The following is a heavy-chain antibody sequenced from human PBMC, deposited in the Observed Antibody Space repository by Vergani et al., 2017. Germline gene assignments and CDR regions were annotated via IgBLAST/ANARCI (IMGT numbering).Heavy chain of an antibody. Sequence: VQLVQSGAEVKKPGSSVKVSCKGSGYSFTSYWIGWVRQMPGKGLEWMGIIYPGDSDTRYSPSFQGQVTISADKSISTAYLQWSSLKASDTAMYYCARHRGWGLVVVAATPWYYYYGMDVWGQGTTVTVSS. J-gene: IGHJ6*02. CDR3: ARHRGWGLVVVAATPWYYYYGMDV. D-gene: IGHD2-15*01. CDR2: IYPGDSDT. V-gene: IGHV5-51*01. CDR1: GYSFTSYW.